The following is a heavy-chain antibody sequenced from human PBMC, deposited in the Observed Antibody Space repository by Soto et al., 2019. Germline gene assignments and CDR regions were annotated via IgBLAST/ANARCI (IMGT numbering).Heavy chain of an antibody. CDR1: GFTVSSNY. V-gene: IGHV3-53*01. J-gene: IGHJ6*02. D-gene: IGHD6-13*01. CDR3: ARDSTYSSSLLHYGMDV. Sequence: VILFSAASGFTVSSNYMSWVRQAPGKGLEWVSVIYSGGSTYYADSVKGRFTISRDNSKNTLYLQMNSLRAEDTAVYYCARDSTYSSSLLHYGMDVWGQGTTVTVSS. CDR2: IYSGGST.